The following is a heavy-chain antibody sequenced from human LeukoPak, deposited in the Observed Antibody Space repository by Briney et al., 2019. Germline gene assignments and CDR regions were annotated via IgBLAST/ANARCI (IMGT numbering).Heavy chain of an antibody. CDR2: INPSGGST. CDR3: ARGRRGYSYGYYYYYGMDV. D-gene: IGHD5-18*01. Sequence: ASLKVSCKASGYTFTAYYINWVRQAPGQGLEWMGIINPSGGSTSYAQKFQGRVTMTRNTSISTAYMELSSLRSEDTAVYYCARGRRGYSYGYYYYYGMDVWGQGTTVTVSS. CDR1: GYTFTAYY. J-gene: IGHJ6*02. V-gene: IGHV1-46*01.